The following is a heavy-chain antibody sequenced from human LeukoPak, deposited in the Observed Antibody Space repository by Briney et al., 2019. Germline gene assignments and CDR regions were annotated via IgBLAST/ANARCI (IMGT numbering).Heavy chain of an antibody. Sequence: SETLSLTCTVSGGSLSSYYWSWIRQPPGKGLEWIGYIYYSGSANYNPSLKSRVTISVDTSKNQCSLKLSSVTAADTAAYYCARGVTYYYDSSGYYYSLFDYWGQGTLVTVSS. V-gene: IGHV4-59*01. CDR3: ARGVTYYYDSSGYYYSLFDY. J-gene: IGHJ4*02. CDR2: IYYSGSA. D-gene: IGHD3-22*01. CDR1: GGSLSSYY.